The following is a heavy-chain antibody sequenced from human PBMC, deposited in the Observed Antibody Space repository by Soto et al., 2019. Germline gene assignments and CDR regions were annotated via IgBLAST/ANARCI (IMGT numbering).Heavy chain of an antibody. Sequence: QVQLQESGPGLVKPSQTLSLTCIVSGVSISSGDYYWRWIRQHPGKGLEWIGYIHNSGTTYYNPSLKSRLTISVDTSKNQFSLSLSSVTAADTAVYYCARGHSARHYVYYGMDVWGQGTTVTVSS. V-gene: IGHV4-31*03. J-gene: IGHJ6*02. CDR3: ARGHSARHYVYYGMDV. D-gene: IGHD6-6*01. CDR1: GVSISSGDYY. CDR2: IHNSGTT.